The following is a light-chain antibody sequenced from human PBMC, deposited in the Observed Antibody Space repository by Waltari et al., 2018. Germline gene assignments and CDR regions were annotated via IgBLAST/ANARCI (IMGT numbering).Light chain of an antibody. CDR2: EGT. CDR3: CLHGGSSWV. CDR1: SRDVGNYNL. V-gene: IGLV2-23*01. J-gene: IGLJ3*02. Sequence: QSALTQPASVSGSPGQSITISCTGTSRDVGNYNLFSWYQQHPGKAPKFIIYEGTKRPSGVSDRFSGSNSGITASLTISGLQAEDEADYYCCLHGGSSWVFGGGTKLTVI.